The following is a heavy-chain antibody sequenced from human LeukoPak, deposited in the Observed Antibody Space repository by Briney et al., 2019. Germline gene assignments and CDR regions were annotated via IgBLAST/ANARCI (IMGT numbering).Heavy chain of an antibody. J-gene: IGHJ4*02. CDR3: ATLPYYYDSSGSYYFDY. V-gene: IGHV3-21*01. D-gene: IGHD3-22*01. CDR2: ISSSSNYI. Sequence: GSLRLSCAASGFTFSSYSMNWVRQAPGKGLEWVSSISSSSNYIYYADSVKGRFTISRDNAKNSLYLQMNSLRAEDTAVYYCATLPYYYDSSGSYYFDYWGQGTLVTVSS. CDR1: GFTFSSYS.